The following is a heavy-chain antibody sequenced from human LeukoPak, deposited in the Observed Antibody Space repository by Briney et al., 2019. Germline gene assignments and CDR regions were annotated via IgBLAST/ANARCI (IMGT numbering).Heavy chain of an antibody. D-gene: IGHD6-19*01. CDR2: IIPILGIA. CDR3: ARAGGIAVAGTV. Sequence: SVKVSCKASGGTFSSYAISWVRQAPGQGLEWMGRIIPILGIANYAQKFQGRVTITADKSTSTAYLELSSLRSEDTAVYYCARAGGIAVAGTVWGQGTLVTVSS. CDR1: GGTFSSYA. V-gene: IGHV1-69*04. J-gene: IGHJ4*02.